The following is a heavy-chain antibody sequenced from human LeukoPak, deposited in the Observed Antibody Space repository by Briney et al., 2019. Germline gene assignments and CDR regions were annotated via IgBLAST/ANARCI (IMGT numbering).Heavy chain of an antibody. CDR3: AREYSSGWYHRDY. CDR2: ISSSSRYI. J-gene: IGHJ4*02. V-gene: IGHV3-21*01. Sequence: GGSLRLSCAASGFTFSSYSMNWVRQAPGKGLEWGSSISSSSRYIYYADAVKGGFTISRDNAKNSRYLQMNSLRAEDTAVYYCAREYSSGWYHRDYWGQGTLVTVSS. CDR1: GFTFSSYS. D-gene: IGHD6-19*01.